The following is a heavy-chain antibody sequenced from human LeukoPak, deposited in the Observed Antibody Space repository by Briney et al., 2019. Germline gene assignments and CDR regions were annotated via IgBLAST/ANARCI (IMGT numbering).Heavy chain of an antibody. CDR2: IYTSGST. CDR3: ARDRGVYSGYDYAFDI. CDR1: GGSISSYY. Sequence: SETLSLTCSVSGGSISSYYWSWIRQPAGKGLEWIGRIYTSGSTNYNPSLKSRVTMSVDTSKNQFSLKLSSVTVADTAVYYCARDRGVYSGYDYAFDIWGQGTMVTVSS. V-gene: IGHV4-4*07. J-gene: IGHJ3*02. D-gene: IGHD5-12*01.